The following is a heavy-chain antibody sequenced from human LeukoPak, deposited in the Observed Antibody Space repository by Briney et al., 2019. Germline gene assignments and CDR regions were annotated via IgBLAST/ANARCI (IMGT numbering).Heavy chain of an antibody. V-gene: IGHV1-58*02. J-gene: IGHJ4*02. Sequence: GTSVKVSCKASGFTFTSSAMQWVRQARGQRLEWIGWIVVGSGNTNYAQKFQERVTITRDMSTSTAYMELSSLRSEDTAVYYCAAVSRNHYDSSGYYQGHDYWGQGTLVTVSS. D-gene: IGHD3-22*01. CDR3: AAVSRNHYDSSGYYQGHDY. CDR1: GFTFTSSA. CDR2: IVVGSGNT.